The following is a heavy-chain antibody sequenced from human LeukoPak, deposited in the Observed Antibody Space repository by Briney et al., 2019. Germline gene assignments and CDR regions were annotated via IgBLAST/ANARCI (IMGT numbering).Heavy chain of an antibody. D-gene: IGHD5-18*01. CDR3: ARHEGVDTAMMD. J-gene: IGHJ4*02. CDR1: GYTFTSYY. CDR2: INPGGGST. V-gene: IGHV1-46*01. Sequence: ASVKVSCKASGYTFTSYYMHWVRQAPGQGLEWMGIINPGGGSTSYAQKFQGRATMTRDTSTSTVYMELSSLRSEDTAVYYCARHEGVDTAMMDWGQGTLVTVSS.